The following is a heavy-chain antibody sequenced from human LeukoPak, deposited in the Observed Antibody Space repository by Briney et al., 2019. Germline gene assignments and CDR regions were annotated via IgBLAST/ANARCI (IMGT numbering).Heavy chain of an antibody. J-gene: IGHJ4*02. V-gene: IGHV3-66*01. D-gene: IGHD3-10*01. CDR2: IYSGGST. CDR3: ARDQESGYYGSGGGFDY. Sequence: GGSLSLSGAASGFTGSSNYMSWVRQAPGKGREWVSVIYSGGSTYYADSVKGRFTISRDNSKNTLYLQMNSLRAEDAGVYYCARDQESGYYGSGGGFDYWGQGTLVSVSS. CDR1: GFTGSSNY.